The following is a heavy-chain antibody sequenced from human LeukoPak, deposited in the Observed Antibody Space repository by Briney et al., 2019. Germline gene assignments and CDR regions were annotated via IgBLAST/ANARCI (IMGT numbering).Heavy chain of an antibody. V-gene: IGHV3-23*01. CDR3: ARVSGSSWYDY. Sequence: GGSLRLSCAASEFTLSSFAMSWVRQAPGKGLEWISSISRSAGTTYYADSVKGRFTISRENAKNSLYLQMNSLRAGDTAVYYCARVSGSSWYDYWGQGTLVTVSS. J-gene: IGHJ4*02. CDR1: EFTLSSFA. CDR2: ISRSAGTT. D-gene: IGHD6-13*01.